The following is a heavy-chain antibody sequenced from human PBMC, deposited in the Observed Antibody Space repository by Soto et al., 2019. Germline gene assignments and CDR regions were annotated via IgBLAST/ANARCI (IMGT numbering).Heavy chain of an antibody. CDR2: IWYDGSNK. J-gene: IGHJ6*02. CDR1: GFTFSSYG. D-gene: IGHD5-12*01. Sequence: GGSLRLSCAASGFTFSSYGMHWVRQAPGKGLEWVAVIWYDGSNKYYADSVKGRFTISRDNSKNTLYLQMNSLRAEDTAVYYCARSGSGYDPYYYYGMDVWGQGTTVTVSS. V-gene: IGHV3-33*01. CDR3: ARSGSGYDPYYYYGMDV.